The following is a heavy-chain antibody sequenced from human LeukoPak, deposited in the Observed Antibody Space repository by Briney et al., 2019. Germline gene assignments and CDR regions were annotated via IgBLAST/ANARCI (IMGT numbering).Heavy chain of an antibody. CDR1: GFTFSSYA. J-gene: IGHJ4*02. CDR3: AKVKDPFVVVPAAPFDY. CDR2: ISGSGGST. Sequence: PGGSLRLSCVVSGFTFSSYAMSWVRQAPGKGLEWVSGISGSGGSTYYADSVKGRFTISRDNSKNTLYLQMNSLRAEDTAVYYCAKVKDPFVVVPAAPFDYWGQGTLVTVSS. V-gene: IGHV3-23*01. D-gene: IGHD2-2*01.